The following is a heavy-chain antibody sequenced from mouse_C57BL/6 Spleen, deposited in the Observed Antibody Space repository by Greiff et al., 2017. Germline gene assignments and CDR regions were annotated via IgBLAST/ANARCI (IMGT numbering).Heavy chain of an antibody. CDR1: GYTFTSYG. V-gene: IGHV1-81*01. J-gene: IGHJ4*01. Sequence: VQLQQSGAELARPGASVKLSCKASGYTFTSYGISWVKQRTGQGLEWIGEIYPRSGNTYYNEKFKGKATLTADKSSSTAYMELRSLTSEVSAVYFCARGGDYDGYYAMDYWGQGTSVTVSS. D-gene: IGHD2-4*01. CDR3: ARGGDYDGYYAMDY. CDR2: IYPRSGNT.